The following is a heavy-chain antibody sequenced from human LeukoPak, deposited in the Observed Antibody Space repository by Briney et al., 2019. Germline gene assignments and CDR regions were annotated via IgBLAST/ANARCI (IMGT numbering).Heavy chain of an antibody. CDR1: GFTFSSYA. V-gene: IGHV3-23*01. D-gene: IGHD6-19*01. J-gene: IGHJ4*02. Sequence: PGGSLRLSCAASGFTFSSYAMSWVRQAPGKGLEWVSSISGSGGSTYYADSVKGRFTISRDNSRDNSKNTRYLQMNSLRAEDTAVYYCAKGLSRGWKLKGSDYWGQEPLLSVSS. CDR3: AKGLSRGWKLKGSDY. CDR2: ISGSGGST.